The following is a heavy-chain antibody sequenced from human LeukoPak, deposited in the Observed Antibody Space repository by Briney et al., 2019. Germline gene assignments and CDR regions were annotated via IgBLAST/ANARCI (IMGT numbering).Heavy chain of an antibody. CDR1: GFTFSSYW. Sequence: GGSLRLSCAASGFTFSSYWMSWVRQAPGKGLEWVANIKQDGSEKYYVDSVKGRFTISRDNAKNSLYLQMNSLRAEDTAVYYCARRAGTAFTHFDYWGQGTLVTVSS. CDR2: IKQDGSEK. V-gene: IGHV3-7*01. J-gene: IGHJ4*02. CDR3: ARRAGTAFTHFDY.